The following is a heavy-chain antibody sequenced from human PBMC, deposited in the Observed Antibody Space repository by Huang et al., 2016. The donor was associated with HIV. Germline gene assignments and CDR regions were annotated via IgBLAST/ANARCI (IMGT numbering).Heavy chain of an antibody. V-gene: IGHV3-23*01. CDR1: GFTFNSYA. J-gene: IGHJ6*02. CDR3: SRDDFWSGYSDYYGLDV. Sequence: EVQLLESGGGLVQPGGSLRLSCAASGFTFNSYAMSWVRQAPGKGLGWVAASRGRVGNTYYADAVKGRFTISRDNSKNTLFLQMSGLRAEDTAVYYCSRDDFWSGYSDYYGLDVWGQGTTVTVSS. D-gene: IGHD3-3*01. CDR2: SRGRVGNT.